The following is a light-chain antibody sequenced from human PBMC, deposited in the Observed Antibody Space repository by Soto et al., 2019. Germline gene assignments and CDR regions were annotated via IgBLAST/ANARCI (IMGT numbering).Light chain of an antibody. CDR1: QSISSH. CDR2: ASY. V-gene: IGKV1-39*01. CDR3: QHSYITPRYT. Sequence: DIQITQSPSSLSASVGDRVTITCRASQSISSHLNWYQHKPGRPPTLLIFASYILEGGVPSRFSGSGSDTYFTLTINSLQPEDVATYYCQHSYITPRYTFGQGTKVEI. J-gene: IGKJ2*01.